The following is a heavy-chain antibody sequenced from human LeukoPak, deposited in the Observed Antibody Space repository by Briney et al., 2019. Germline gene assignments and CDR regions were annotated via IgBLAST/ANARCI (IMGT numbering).Heavy chain of an antibody. CDR3: ASPYCSGGSCYGGYFDY. J-gene: IGHJ4*02. V-gene: IGHV3-21*01. CDR2: ISSSSYI. Sequence: GGSLRLSCAASGFTFSSYSMNWVRQAPGKGLEWVSSISSSSYIYYADSVKGRFTISRDNAKNSLYLQMNSLRAEDTAVYYCASPYCSGGSCYGGYFDYWGQGTLVTVSS. CDR1: GFTFSSYS. D-gene: IGHD2-15*01.